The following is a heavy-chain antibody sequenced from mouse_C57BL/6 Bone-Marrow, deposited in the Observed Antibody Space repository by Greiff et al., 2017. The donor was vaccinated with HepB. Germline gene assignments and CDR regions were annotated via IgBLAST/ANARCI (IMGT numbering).Heavy chain of an antibody. CDR1: GYTFTSYW. Sequence: QVQLQQPGAELVKPGASVKLSCKASGYTFTSYWMHWVKQRPGQGLEWIGMIHPNSGSTNYNEKFKSKATLTVDKSSSTAYMQLSSLTSEDSAVYYCARFRGYDGYVLFYAMDYWGQGTSVTVSS. CDR2: IHPNSGST. CDR3: ARFRGYDGYVLFYAMDY. J-gene: IGHJ4*01. V-gene: IGHV1-64*01. D-gene: IGHD2-3*01.